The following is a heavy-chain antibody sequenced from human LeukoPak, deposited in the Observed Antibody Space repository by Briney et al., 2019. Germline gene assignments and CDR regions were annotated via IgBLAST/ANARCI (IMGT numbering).Heavy chain of an antibody. CDR1: GFTFSSYG. J-gene: IGHJ6*02. Sequence: HPGGSLRLSCAASGFTFSSYGMHWVRQAPGKGLEWVAVISYDGSNKYYADSVKGRFTISRDNSKNTLYLQMNSLRAEDTAVYYCAKVSRYCSSTSCYYSYYYYGMDVWGQGTTVTVSS. V-gene: IGHV3-30*18. D-gene: IGHD2-2*01. CDR3: AKVSRYCSSTSCYYSYYYYGMDV. CDR2: ISYDGSNK.